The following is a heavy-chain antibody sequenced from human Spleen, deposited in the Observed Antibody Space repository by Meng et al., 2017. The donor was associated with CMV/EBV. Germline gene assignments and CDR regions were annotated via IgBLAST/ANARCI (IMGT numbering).Heavy chain of an antibody. CDR1: GYTFSRYG. CDR2: ISAYNGNT. D-gene: IGHD1-26*01. CDR3: AREYSGSYYFYYFDY. J-gene: IGHJ4*02. V-gene: IGHV1-18*01. Sequence: ASVKVSCKASGYTFSRYGISWVRQAPGQGLEWMGWISAYNGNTNYAQKLQGRVTMTTDTSTSTAYMELRSLRSDDTAVYYCAREYSGSYYFYYFDYWGQGTLVTSPQ.